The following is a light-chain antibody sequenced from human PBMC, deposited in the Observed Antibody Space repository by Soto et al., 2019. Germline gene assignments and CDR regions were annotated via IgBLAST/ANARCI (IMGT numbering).Light chain of an antibody. V-gene: IGKV1-39*01. Sequence: DIQMTQSPSSLSASVGYRVTITCRASQSISSYLNWYQQKPGKATNILIYVASSLQSGVPSRFSGSGSGTDFTLTISSLQPEDFATYYCQQSYSTSWTFGQGTKVESK. CDR2: VAS. CDR1: QSISSY. J-gene: IGKJ1*01. CDR3: QQSYSTSWT.